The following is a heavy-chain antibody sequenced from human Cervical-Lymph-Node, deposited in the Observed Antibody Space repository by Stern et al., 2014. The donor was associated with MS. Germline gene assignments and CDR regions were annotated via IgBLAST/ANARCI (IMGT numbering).Heavy chain of an antibody. V-gene: IGHV4-34*01. CDR3: ARGLGYYGSGPLNWFDP. CDR1: GGSFSGYY. Sequence: QVQLQQWGAGLLKPSETLSLTCAVYGGSFSGYYCSCIRQPPGNGLEGIGEINHSGSTNYNPSLKSRVTISVDTSKNQFSLKLSSVTAADTAVYYCARGLGYYGSGPLNWFDPWGQGTLVTVSS. D-gene: IGHD3-10*01. CDR2: INHSGST. J-gene: IGHJ5*02.